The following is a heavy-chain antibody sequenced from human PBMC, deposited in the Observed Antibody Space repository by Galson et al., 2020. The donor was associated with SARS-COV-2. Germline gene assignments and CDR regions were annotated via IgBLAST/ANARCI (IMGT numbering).Heavy chain of an antibody. CDR3: ARGTRDITMIVVVMTAVSCHFDL. V-gene: IGHV4-34*01. D-gene: IGHD3-22*01. J-gene: IGHJ4*02. CDR1: GGSFSDYY. Sequence: SQASETLSLTCAVYGGSFSDYYWSWIRQPPGRGLEWIGEVNHRGSTSYNPSLESRVRISLDASKKQFSLKLSSVTAADSVVYYFARGTRDITMIVVVMTAVSCHFDLWGQGSLVTVSS. CDR2: VNHRGST.